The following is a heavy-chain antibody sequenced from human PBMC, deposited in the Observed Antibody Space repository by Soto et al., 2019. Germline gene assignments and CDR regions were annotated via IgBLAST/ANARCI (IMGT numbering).Heavy chain of an antibody. CDR2: ISSSGSTI. V-gene: IGHV3-48*03. CDR1: GFTFSSYE. D-gene: IGHD1-26*01. CDR3: ARDGGSGSYYSYYYYGMDV. Sequence: EVQLVESGGGLVQPGGSLRLSCAASGFTFSSYEMNWVRQAPGKGLEWVSYISSSGSTIYYADSVKGRFTISRDNAKNSLYLQMNNLRAEDTAVYYCARDGGSGSYYSYYYYGMDVWGQGTTVTVSS. J-gene: IGHJ6*02.